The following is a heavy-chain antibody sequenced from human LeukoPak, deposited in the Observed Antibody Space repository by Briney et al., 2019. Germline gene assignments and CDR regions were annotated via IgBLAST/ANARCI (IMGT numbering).Heavy chain of an antibody. D-gene: IGHD2-2*02. V-gene: IGHV4-59*11. CDR1: NASISSHF. J-gene: IGHJ5*01. Sequence: PSETLSLTCSVSNASISSHFWTWVRQPPGKGLEWIGHIHYSGSTNYNPSLKSRVTLSLDTSKNQFSLELTSVTAADTAIFYCARLRPLLDQLLYFAFDSWGQRTLVTVSS. CDR3: ARLRPLLDQLLYFAFDS. CDR2: IHYSGST.